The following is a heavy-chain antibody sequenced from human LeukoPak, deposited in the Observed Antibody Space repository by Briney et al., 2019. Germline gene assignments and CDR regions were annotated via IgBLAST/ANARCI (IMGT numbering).Heavy chain of an antibody. J-gene: IGHJ4*02. CDR1: GGSISSYY. V-gene: IGHV4-59*01. CDR3: ARRGYDSSGFD. D-gene: IGHD3-22*01. Sequence: PSETLSLTCTVAGGSISSYYWSWIRQPPGEGLEWIGYIYYSGSTNYNPSLKSRVTISVDTSKNKFSLKLSSVTAADTAVYYCARRGYDSSGFDWGQGTLVTVSS. CDR2: IYYSGST.